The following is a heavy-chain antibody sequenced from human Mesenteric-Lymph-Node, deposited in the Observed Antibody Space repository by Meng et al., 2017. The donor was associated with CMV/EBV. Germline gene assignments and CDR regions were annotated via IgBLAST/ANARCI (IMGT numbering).Heavy chain of an antibody. CDR1: GFTFSNSD. V-gene: IGHV3-19*01. CDR3: AREYCSSTSCYYYYGLDV. J-gene: IGHJ6*02. D-gene: IGHD2-2*01. CDR2: VSWNGSRT. Sequence: GESLKISCAASGFTFSNSDMNWVRQAPGKGLEWVSGVSWNGSRTHYADSVKGRFIISRDNSRNFLYQQMNSLRAEDTAVYFCAREYCSSTSCYYYYGLDVWGQGTTVTVSS.